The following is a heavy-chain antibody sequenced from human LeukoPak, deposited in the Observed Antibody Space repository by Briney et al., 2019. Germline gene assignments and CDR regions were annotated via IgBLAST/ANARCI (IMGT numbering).Heavy chain of an antibody. Sequence: SETLSLTCTVSGGYMSPLYWNWIRQPPGKGLEWIGYIYSSGSISYNPSLKSRLTISIDKSQNQFSLNLSSVTAADTDVYYCARDRGRREGYIYINYYMDVWGKGTTVTVSS. D-gene: IGHD5-24*01. CDR1: GGYMSPLY. J-gene: IGHJ6*03. CDR3: ARDRGRREGYIYINYYMDV. V-gene: IGHV4-59*11. CDR2: IYSSGSI.